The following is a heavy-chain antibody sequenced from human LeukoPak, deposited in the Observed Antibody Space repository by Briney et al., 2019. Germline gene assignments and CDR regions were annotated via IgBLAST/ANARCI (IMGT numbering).Heavy chain of an antibody. Sequence: GGSLRLSCAASGFTFDDYAMHWVRQAPGKGLEWVSGISWNSGSIGYADSVKGRFTISRDNAKNSLYLQMNSLRAEDTALYYCAKDWAPMIFGRMDVWGKGTTVTVSS. CDR2: ISWNSGSI. CDR1: GFTFDDYA. V-gene: IGHV3-9*01. J-gene: IGHJ6*03. D-gene: IGHD3/OR15-3a*01. CDR3: AKDWAPMIFGRMDV.